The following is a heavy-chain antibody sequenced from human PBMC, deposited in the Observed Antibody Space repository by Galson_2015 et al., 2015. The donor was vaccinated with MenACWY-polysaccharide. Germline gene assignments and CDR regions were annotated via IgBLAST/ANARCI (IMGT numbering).Heavy chain of an antibody. CDR3: ARLRGLGGQFYCDF. CDR2: IFPDNSDP. J-gene: IGHJ4*02. D-gene: IGHD4-23*01. Sequence: QSGAEVKKPGESLKISCKASGYIFNNYWIGWVRQMPDKGLEWMGRIFPDNSDPRYSPSFQGQVTVSVDKSTSTAYLHLSGLKASDTGMYYCARLRGLGGQFYCDFWGQGGLVTVSS. CDR1: GYIFNNYW. V-gene: IGHV5-51*03.